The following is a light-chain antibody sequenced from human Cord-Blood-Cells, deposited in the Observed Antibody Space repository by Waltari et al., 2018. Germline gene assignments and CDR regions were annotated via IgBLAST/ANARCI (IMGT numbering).Light chain of an antibody. J-gene: IGKJ3*01. V-gene: IGKV4-1*01. Sequence: DIVMTQSPDSLAVSLGERATINCKSSQSVLYSSNNKNYLAWYQQKPGQPPKLPIYWASTRESGVPDRFSGSGSGTDFTLTISTLQAEDVAVYYCQPYYSTPFTLGPGTKVDI. CDR2: WAS. CDR1: QSVLYSSNNKNY. CDR3: QPYYSTPFT.